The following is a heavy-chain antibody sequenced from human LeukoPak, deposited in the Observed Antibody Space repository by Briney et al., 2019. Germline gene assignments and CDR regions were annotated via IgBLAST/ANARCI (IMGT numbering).Heavy chain of an antibody. Sequence: SETLSLTCAVYGGSFSGYYWSWIRQPPGKGLERIGEINHSGSTNYNPSLKSRVTISVDTSKNQFSLKLSSVTAADTAVYYCARGTVVASVWFGELEPSGDAFDIWGQGTMVTVSS. D-gene: IGHD3-10*01. CDR1: GGSFSGYY. CDR2: INHSGST. J-gene: IGHJ3*02. V-gene: IGHV4-34*01. CDR3: ARGTVVASVWFGELEPSGDAFDI.